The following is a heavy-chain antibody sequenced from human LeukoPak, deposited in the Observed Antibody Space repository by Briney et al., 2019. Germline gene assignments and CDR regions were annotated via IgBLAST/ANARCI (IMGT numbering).Heavy chain of an antibody. CDR2: INHSGST. V-gene: IGHV4-34*01. J-gene: IGHJ4*02. D-gene: IGHD3-9*01. CDR1: GGSFSSYY. Sequence: PSETLSLTCAVYGGSFSSYYWSWIRQPPGKGLEWIGEINHSGSTNYNPSLKSRVTISVDTSKNQFSLKLSSVTAADSAVYYCAIHYQNRVLRYFDWLFPFDYWGQGTLVTVSS. CDR3: AIHYQNRVLRYFDWLFPFDY.